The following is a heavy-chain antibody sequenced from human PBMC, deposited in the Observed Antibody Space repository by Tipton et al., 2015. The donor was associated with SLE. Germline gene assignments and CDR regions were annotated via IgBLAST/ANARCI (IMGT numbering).Heavy chain of an antibody. V-gene: IGHV4-61*02. J-gene: IGHJ5*02. Sequence: TLSLTCTVSGGSISSGSYYWSWIRQPAGKGLEWIGRIYTSGGTNYNPSLKSRVTISVDTSKNQFSLKLSSVTAADTAVYYCARDLKGLGTYNWFDPWGQGTLVTVSS. CDR2: IYTSGGT. D-gene: IGHD7-27*01. CDR3: ARDLKGLGTYNWFDP. CDR1: GGSISSGSYY.